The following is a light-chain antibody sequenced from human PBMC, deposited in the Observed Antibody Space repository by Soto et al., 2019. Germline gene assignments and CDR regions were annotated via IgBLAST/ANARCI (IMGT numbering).Light chain of an antibody. J-gene: IGKJ3*01. Sequence: DIQMTQSPSSVSASVGDSVTITCRASQDISSWLAWYQQKPGKAPTLLIYAASSLQSGVPSRFSGSGSGTDFTLTISCLQSEDFATYYCQQYYSYPSFGPGSTVDIK. CDR3: QQYYSYPS. V-gene: IGKV1-12*02. CDR2: AAS. CDR1: QDISSW.